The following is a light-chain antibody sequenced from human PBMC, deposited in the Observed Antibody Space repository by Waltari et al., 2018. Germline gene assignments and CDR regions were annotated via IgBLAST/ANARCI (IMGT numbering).Light chain of an antibody. V-gene: IGKV3-20*01. CDR1: QSVTDNF. J-gene: IGKJ3*01. Sequence: EIVLTQSPGTLSLSPGDRATLSCRASQSVTDNFLAWYQQKPGQAPRLLIYSASSRATGIPDRFSGSGSETDFTLTISRLEPEDFAVYYCQQYGSSPITFGPGAKLDI. CDR3: QQYGSSPIT. CDR2: SAS.